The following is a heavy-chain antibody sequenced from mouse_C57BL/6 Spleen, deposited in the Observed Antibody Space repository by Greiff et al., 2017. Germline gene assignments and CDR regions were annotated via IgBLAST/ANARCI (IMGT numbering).Heavy chain of an antibody. J-gene: IGHJ4*01. CDR1: GYTFTSYW. CDR3: ARGRDPSMDY. Sequence: QVQLQQPGAELVMPGASVKLSCKASGYTFTSYWMHWVKQRPGQGLEWIGEIDPSDSYTNYNQKFKGKSTLTVDKSSSTAYMQLSSLTSEDSAVYYCARGRDPSMDYWGQGTSVTVSS. V-gene: IGHV1-69*01. CDR2: IDPSDSYT.